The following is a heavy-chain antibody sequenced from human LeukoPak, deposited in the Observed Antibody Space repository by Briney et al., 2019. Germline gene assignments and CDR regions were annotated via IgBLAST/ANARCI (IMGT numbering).Heavy chain of an antibody. CDR1: GGTFSSYA. CDR2: IIPIFGTA. V-gene: IGHV1-69*05. Sequence: SVKVSCKASGGTFSSYAISWVRQAPGQGLEWMGRIIPIFGTANYAQKFQGRVTITTDESTSTAYMELSSLRSEDTAVYYCAGDPGIAAALAYWGQGTLVTVSS. J-gene: IGHJ4*02. D-gene: IGHD6-25*01. CDR3: AGDPGIAAALAY.